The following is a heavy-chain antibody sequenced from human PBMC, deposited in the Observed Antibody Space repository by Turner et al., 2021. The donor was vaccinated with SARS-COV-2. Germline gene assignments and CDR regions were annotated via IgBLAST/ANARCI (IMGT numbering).Heavy chain of an antibody. CDR3: ARGASVTPDRYYYYYFGMDV. V-gene: IGHV1-2*02. CDR1: GYPFTGYY. Sequence: QVQLVQSGAEVKKPGASVKVSCKASGYPFTGYYMHWVRPAPGQGLGWRGWINPNSGGTNYAQKFQGRVTMTRDTSISTAYLELSRLRSDDAAVYYCARGASVTPDRYYYYYFGMDVWGQGTTVTVSS. D-gene: IGHD4-17*01. J-gene: IGHJ6*02. CDR2: INPNSGGT.